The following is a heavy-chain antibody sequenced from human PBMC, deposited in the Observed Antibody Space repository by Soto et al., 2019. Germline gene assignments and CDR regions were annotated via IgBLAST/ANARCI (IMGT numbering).Heavy chain of an antibody. CDR1: GFTFSSYS. Sequence: NPGGSLRLSCAASGFTFSSYSMNWVRQAPGKGLEWVSSISSSSSYIYYADSVKGRFTISRDNAKNSLYLQMNSLRAEDTAVYYCAREYAILPDYYYGMDVWGQGTTVTVSS. CDR3: AREYAILPDYYYGMDV. CDR2: ISSSSSYI. D-gene: IGHD2-8*01. J-gene: IGHJ6*02. V-gene: IGHV3-21*01.